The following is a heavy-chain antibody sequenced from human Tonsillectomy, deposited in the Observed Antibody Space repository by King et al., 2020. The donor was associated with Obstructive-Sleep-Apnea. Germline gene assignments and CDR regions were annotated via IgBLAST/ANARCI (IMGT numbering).Heavy chain of an antibody. CDR1: GFTFSSCS. CDR2: ISSSRVII. V-gene: IGHV3-48*04. CDR3: ASWTRGL. D-gene: IGHD3/OR15-3a*01. Sequence: QLVQSGGGLVQPGGSLRLSCAASGFTFSSCSMNRVRQAPGKGLEWVSYISSSRVIIYYAVSVKGRFTIYRDDAKNSLYLQMNSLRAEDTAVYYCASWTRGLWGRGTLVTVSS. J-gene: IGHJ2*01.